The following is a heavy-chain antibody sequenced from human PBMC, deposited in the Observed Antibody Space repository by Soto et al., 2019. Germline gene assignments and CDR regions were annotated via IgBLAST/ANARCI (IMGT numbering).Heavy chain of an antibody. CDR3: ARGIQLWLMGL. Sequence: GGSLRLPCGASGFAFRSHWMSWVRQAPGKGLEWVANINQDGSQKYYVDSVKGRFTISRDNAKNSLYLQMNSLRAEDTAVYYCARGIQLWLMGLWGQGTLVTVSS. CDR2: INQDGSQK. D-gene: IGHD5-18*01. J-gene: IGHJ4*02. V-gene: IGHV3-7*03. CDR1: GFAFRSHW.